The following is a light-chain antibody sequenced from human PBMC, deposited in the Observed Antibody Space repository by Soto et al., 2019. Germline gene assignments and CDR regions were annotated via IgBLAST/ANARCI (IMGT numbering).Light chain of an antibody. J-gene: IGLJ1*01. CDR2: DVS. CDR3: CSYAGSYTYV. CDR1: SSVVGGYNY. V-gene: IGLV2-11*01. Sequence: QSVLTQPRSVSGSPGQSVTISCTGTSSVVGGYNYVSWYQQHPGKAPKLMIYDVSKRPSGVPDRFSGSKSGNTASLTISGLQAEDEADYYCCSYAGSYTYVFGIGTKVTVL.